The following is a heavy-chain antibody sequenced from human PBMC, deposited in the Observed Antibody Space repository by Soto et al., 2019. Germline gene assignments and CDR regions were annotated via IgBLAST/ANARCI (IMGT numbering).Heavy chain of an antibody. CDR3: VVAAHPYYFDY. D-gene: IGHD2-15*01. Sequence: QVQLVQSGAEVKKPGASVKVSCKASGYTFTSYGISWVRQAPGQGLEWMGWISAYNGNTNYAQKLQGRVTMTKDTSTSTAYTKLRSLRSDDTAVYYCVVAAHPYYFDYWHQGTLVTVSS. CDR1: GYTFTSYG. J-gene: IGHJ4*02. CDR2: ISAYNGNT. V-gene: IGHV1-18*01.